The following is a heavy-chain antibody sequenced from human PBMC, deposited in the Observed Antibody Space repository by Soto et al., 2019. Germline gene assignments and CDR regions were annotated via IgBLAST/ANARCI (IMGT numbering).Heavy chain of an antibody. J-gene: IGHJ4*02. CDR1: GDTFTDYY. CDR3: ARGGHVVVVTAALDF. D-gene: IGHD2-21*02. Sequence: QVQLVQSGAEVKKPGASVKVSCKASGDTFTDYYIHWVRQAPGQGLEWMGTVNPSGGHTTYAQHFLGRMTXTXXXSXGTLSMGRTSLTSEDTAVYYCARGGHVVVVTAALDFWGQGTLVTVSS. CDR2: VNPSGGHT. V-gene: IGHV1-46*01.